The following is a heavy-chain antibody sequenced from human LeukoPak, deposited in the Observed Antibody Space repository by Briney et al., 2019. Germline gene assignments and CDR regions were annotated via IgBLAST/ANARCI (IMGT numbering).Heavy chain of an antibody. CDR2: INPNSGGT. D-gene: IGHD2-2*02. CDR1: GYTFTGYY. V-gene: IGHV1-2*02. J-gene: IGHJ6*03. CDR3: ARDSELGYCSSTSCYTSRRYNYYYYYYMDV. Sequence: GASVKVSCKASGYTFTGYYMHWVRQAPGQGLEWMGWINPNSGGTNYAQKFQGRVTMTRDTSISTAYMELSRLRSDDTAVYYCARDSELGYCSSTSCYTSRRYNYYYYYYMDVWGKGTTVTVSS.